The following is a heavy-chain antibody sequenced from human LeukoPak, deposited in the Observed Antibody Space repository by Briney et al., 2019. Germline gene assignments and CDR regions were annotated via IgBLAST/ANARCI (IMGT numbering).Heavy chain of an antibody. D-gene: IGHD4-17*01. CDR3: ARAYGDYALDC. J-gene: IGHJ4*02. V-gene: IGHV4-39*07. CDR1: GGSISTSNYY. CDR2: IFYSGST. Sequence: SETLSLTCTVSGGSISTSNYYWGWIRQPPGKGLEWIGNIFYSGSTYYGPSLKSRLTISLDTSKNQFSLKLSSVTAADTAVYYCARAYGDYALDCWGQGTLVTVSS.